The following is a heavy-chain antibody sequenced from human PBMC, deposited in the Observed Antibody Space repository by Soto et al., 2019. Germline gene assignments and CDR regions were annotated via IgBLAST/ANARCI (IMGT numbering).Heavy chain of an antibody. CDR2: ISSSSSTI. Sequence: GGSLRLSCAASGFTFSDYYMSWIRQAPGKGLEWVSYISSSSSTIYYADSVKGRFTISRDNAKNSLYLQMNSLRAEDTAVYYCARHEKATTGTKSGWFHPWGQGALVTVPQ. CDR3: ARHEKATTGTKSGWFHP. D-gene: IGHD1-1*01. CDR1: GFTFSDYY. J-gene: IGHJ5*02. V-gene: IGHV3-11*04.